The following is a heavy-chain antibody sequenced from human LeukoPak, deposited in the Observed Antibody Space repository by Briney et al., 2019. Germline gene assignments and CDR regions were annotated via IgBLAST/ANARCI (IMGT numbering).Heavy chain of an antibody. CDR3: ARDVARYQLLWGRYFDY. CDR2: IIPIFGTA. D-gene: IGHD2-2*01. J-gene: IGHJ4*02. Sequence: GASVKVSCEASGGTFSSYAISWVRQAPGQGLEWMGGIIPIFGTANYAQKFQGRVTITADESTSTAYMELSSLRSEDTAVYYCARDVARYQLLWGRYFDYWGQGTLVTVSS. V-gene: IGHV1-69*13. CDR1: GGTFSSYA.